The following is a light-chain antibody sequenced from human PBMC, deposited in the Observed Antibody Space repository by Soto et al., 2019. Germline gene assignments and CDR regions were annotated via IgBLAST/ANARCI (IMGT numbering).Light chain of an antibody. V-gene: IGKV3-20*01. J-gene: IGKJ5*01. CDR2: RTF. Sequence: EIVLTQSPGTLSLSPGERATLSCRASQTIASRYLAWYQHQPGQAPRLLIYRTFASAPRIPDRFSGGGSGIVFTLTISRLDREDFAVYYCQHYDTSPPTFGQGTRLEIK. CDR3: QHYDTSPPT. CDR1: QTIASRY.